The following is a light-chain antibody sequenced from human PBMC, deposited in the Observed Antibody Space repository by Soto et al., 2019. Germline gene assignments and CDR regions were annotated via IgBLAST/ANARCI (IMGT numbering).Light chain of an antibody. CDR2: GAS. V-gene: IGKV3-20*01. Sequence: EIVLTQSPGTLSLSPGERGTLSCRTSQTVNSHYLAWYQQKPGQATRLLISGASTRATGIPDRFSVSGSETEFTLTISRLESEDFAVYYCYQHETSPPTFGPGTKVDVK. CDR1: QTVNSHY. CDR3: YQHETSPPT. J-gene: IGKJ3*01.